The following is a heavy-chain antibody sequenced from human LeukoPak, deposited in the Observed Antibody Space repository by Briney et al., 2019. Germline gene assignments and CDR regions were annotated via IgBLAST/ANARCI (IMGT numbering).Heavy chain of an antibody. Sequence: ASVKVSCKASGYTFTSYYMHWVRQAPGQGLEWMGIINPSGGSTSYAQKFQGRVTMTRDTSTSTVYKELSSLRSEDTAVYYCARDGGSGSWNYYGMDVWGQGTTVTVSS. V-gene: IGHV1-46*01. D-gene: IGHD3-10*01. CDR2: INPSGGST. CDR1: GYTFTSYY. CDR3: ARDGGSGSWNYYGMDV. J-gene: IGHJ6*02.